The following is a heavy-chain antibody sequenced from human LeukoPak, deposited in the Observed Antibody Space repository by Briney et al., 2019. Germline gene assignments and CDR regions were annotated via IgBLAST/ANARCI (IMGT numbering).Heavy chain of an antibody. CDR1: GGSITTTNW. V-gene: IGHV4-4*02. CDR2: VHLSGAT. Sequence: ASETLSLTCAVSGGSITTTNWWSWVRQPPGKGLEWIGEVHLSGATNYNPSLESRVSMSIDKSKNHLSLEVTSVTPADTAIYYCTRESGAFSPFGFWGQGTLLTVSS. D-gene: IGHD1-26*01. J-gene: IGHJ4*02. CDR3: TRESGAFSPFGF.